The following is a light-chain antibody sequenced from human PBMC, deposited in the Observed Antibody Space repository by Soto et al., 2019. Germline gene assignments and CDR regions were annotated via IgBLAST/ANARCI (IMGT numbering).Light chain of an antibody. CDR3: AAWDDSLNGYV. CDR2: SNN. Sequence: QSALTQPPSASGTPGQRGTISCSGSSSNIRSNTVNWYQQLPGTAPKLLIYSNNQRPSGVPDRFSGSKSGTSASLAISGLQSEDEADYYCAAWDDSLNGYVFGTGTKVTVL. CDR1: SSNIRSNT. V-gene: IGLV1-44*01. J-gene: IGLJ1*01.